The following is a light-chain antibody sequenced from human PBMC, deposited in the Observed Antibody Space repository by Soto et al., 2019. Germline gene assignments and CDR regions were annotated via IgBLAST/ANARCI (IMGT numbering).Light chain of an antibody. CDR1: SGHSSSA. V-gene: IGLV4-69*01. J-gene: IGLJ2*01. CDR3: QTWGTGEV. CDR2: LNSDGSH. Sequence: QSVLTQSPSASASLGASVKLTCTLSSGHSSSAIAWHQQQPEKGPRYLMKLNSDGSHSKGDGIPDRFSGSSSGAERYLTISNLQSEDEADYYCQTWGTGEVFGGGTKLTVL.